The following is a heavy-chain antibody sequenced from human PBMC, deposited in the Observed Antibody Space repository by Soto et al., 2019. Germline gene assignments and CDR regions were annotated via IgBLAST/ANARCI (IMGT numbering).Heavy chain of an antibody. Sequence: PGGSLRLSCAASEFTXSNYAMSWVRQAPGKGLEWVSAISYGGGTTYYADSVKGRFTISRDNSKNTLYLQMNSLRAEDTAVYYYAKNPGYYYDSAGYHFDYWGQGTLVTVSS. J-gene: IGHJ4*02. D-gene: IGHD3-22*01. CDR2: ISYGGGTT. V-gene: IGHV3-23*01. CDR1: EFTXSNYA. CDR3: AKNPGYYYDSAGYHFDY.